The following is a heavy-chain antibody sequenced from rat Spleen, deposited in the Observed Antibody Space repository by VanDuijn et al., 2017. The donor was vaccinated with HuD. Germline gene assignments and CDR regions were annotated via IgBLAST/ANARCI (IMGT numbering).Heavy chain of an antibody. J-gene: IGHJ1*01. Sequence: EVQLQESGPGLVKPSQSLSLTCSVTGYSITSNYWGWIRKFPGNKMEWMGYISYSGSTSYNPSLKSRISITRDTSKNQFFLQLNSITTEDTATYYCARCPAMYTTDYYYWYFDFWGPGTMVTVSS. CDR2: ISYSGST. D-gene: IGHD1-6*01. CDR1: GYSITSNY. CDR3: ARCPAMYTTDYYYWYFDF. V-gene: IGHV3-1*01.